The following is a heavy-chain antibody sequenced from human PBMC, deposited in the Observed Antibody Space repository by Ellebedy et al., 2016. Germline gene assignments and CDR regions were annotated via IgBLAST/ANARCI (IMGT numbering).Heavy chain of an antibody. CDR2: IKQDGSEK. CDR1: GFTFRNYW. D-gene: IGHD2-2*03. V-gene: IGHV3-7*04. CDR3: ARDALDSDAFDI. J-gene: IGHJ3*02. Sequence: GGSLRLSXAPSGFTFRNYWMTWARQAPGKGLEWVANIKQDGSEKYYVDSVKGRFTISRDNAKNSLYLQMNSLRAEDTAVYYCARDALDSDAFDIWGQGTMVTVSS.